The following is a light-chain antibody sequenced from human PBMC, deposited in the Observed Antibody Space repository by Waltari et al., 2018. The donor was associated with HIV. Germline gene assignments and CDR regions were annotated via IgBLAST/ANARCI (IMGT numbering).Light chain of an antibody. V-gene: IGKV2-28*01. CDR1: QSLLHSNGYTY. Sequence: DIVMTQSPLSLPVTPGEPASISRSSSQSLLHSNGYTYLDWYLQKPGQSPQLLIYLGSNRASGVPDRFSGSGSGTDFTLKISRVEAEDVGVYYCMQALQTPTFGGGTKVEIK. CDR3: MQALQTPT. CDR2: LGS. J-gene: IGKJ4*01.